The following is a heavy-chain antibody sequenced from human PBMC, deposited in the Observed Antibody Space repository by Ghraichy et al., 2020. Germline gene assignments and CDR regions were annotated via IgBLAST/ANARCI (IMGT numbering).Heavy chain of an antibody. CDR2: TTYTGHT. J-gene: IGHJ2*01. CDR1: GDSVTNYY. CDR3: ARLFRPDSDGGRLPSYHYFDF. Sequence: SETLSLTCAVSGDSVTNYYWAWIRQSPGGGLEYIAYTTYTGHTDYNPALNSRATISLDPSKNQFSLRVTSMTAADTAVYYCARLFRPDSDGGRLPSYHYFDFWGRGTPVTV. D-gene: IGHD4-23*01. V-gene: IGHV4-59*02.